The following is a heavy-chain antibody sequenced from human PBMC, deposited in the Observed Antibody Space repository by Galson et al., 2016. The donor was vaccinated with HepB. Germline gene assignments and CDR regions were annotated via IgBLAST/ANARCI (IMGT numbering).Heavy chain of an antibody. J-gene: IGHJ4*02. CDR1: GTSIRSSPYY. Sequence: SETLSLTCTVSGTSIRSSPYYWGLIRRTPGKGLEWIGSIYYSGSTYYSPSLRSRVTISLDTSKNQFPLKLTSVTAADTGVYYCVRSPCGGECFTDFWGQGTLVTVSS. V-gene: IGHV4-39*01. CDR2: IYYSGST. D-gene: IGHD2-21*01. CDR3: VRSPCGGECFTDF.